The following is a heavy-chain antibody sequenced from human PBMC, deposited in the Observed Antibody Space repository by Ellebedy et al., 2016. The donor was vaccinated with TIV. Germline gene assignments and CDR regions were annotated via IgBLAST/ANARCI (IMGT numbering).Heavy chain of an antibody. J-gene: IGHJ6*02. CDR3: ASGPLFVGPGDSGNYGMDV. CDR1: GYTFTSYG. Sequence: ASVKVSCKASGYTFTSYGISWVRQAPGQGLEWMGWISAYNGNTNYAQKLQGRVTMTTDTSTSTAYMELRSLRSDDTAVYYCASGPLFVGPGDSGNYGMDVWGQGTTVIVSS. CDR2: ISAYNGNT. D-gene: IGHD2-15*01. V-gene: IGHV1-18*01.